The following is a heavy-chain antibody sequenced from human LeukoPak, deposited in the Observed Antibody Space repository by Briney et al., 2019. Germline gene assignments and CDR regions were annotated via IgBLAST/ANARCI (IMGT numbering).Heavy chain of an antibody. CDR3: ARDFGYCSSTSCRIYYYYGMDV. CDR2: IYTSGST. CDR1: GGSISSYY. V-gene: IGHV4-4*08. Sequence: SETLSLTCTVSGGSISSYYWSWIRQPPGKGLEWIGYIYTSGSTNYNPSLKSRVTMSVDTSKNQFSLKLSSVTAADTAVYYCARDFGYCSSTSCRIYYYYGMDVWGQGTTVTVSS. J-gene: IGHJ6*02. D-gene: IGHD2-2*01.